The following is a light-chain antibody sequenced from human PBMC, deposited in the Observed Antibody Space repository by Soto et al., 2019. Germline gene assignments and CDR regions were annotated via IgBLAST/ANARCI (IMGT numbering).Light chain of an antibody. Sequence: IVLTQSPATLSVSPGERVTLSCRASENVGTNLAWYQQRPGQPPRLLIYGSSTRATGISATFSGSGSRTEFTLTISSLQSEDSAVYYCKKYNNWGLSFGGGTRVEIK. CDR2: GSS. CDR1: ENVGTN. V-gene: IGKV3D-15*01. CDR3: KKYNNWGLS. J-gene: IGKJ4*01.